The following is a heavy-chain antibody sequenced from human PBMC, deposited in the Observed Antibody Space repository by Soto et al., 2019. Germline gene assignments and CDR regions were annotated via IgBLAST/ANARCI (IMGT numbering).Heavy chain of an antibody. CDR1: GGTFTSYT. V-gene: IGHV1-69*02. D-gene: IGHD3-10*01. CDR3: AKITFHYAPGSYYPDYSYYGMDV. CDR2: IIPILDLP. J-gene: IGHJ6*02. Sequence: SVKVSCKASGGTFTSYTITWVRQAPGQGLEWMGRIIPILDLPDYAQRFQGRVTITADKSTSTAYMELSSLRSEDTAVYYCAKITFHYAPGSYYPDYSYYGMDVWGQGTTVTVSS.